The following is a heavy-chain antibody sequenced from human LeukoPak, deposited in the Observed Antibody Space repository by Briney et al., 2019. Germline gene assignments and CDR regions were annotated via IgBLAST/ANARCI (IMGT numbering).Heavy chain of an antibody. V-gene: IGHV4-39*07. CDR3: ARVRRFWQQLVLNWFDP. J-gene: IGHJ5*02. CDR1: GGSIRGSNYY. CDR2: IYYTGST. D-gene: IGHD6-13*01. Sequence: PSETLSLTCTVSGGSIRGSNYYWGWIRQPPGKGLQWIGGIYYTGSTYYNPSLKSRVTISVDTSKNQFSLKLSSVTAADTAVYYCARVRRFWQQLVLNWFDPWGQGTLVTVSS.